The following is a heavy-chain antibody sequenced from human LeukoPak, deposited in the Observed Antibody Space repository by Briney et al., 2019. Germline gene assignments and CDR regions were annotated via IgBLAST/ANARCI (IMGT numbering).Heavy chain of an antibody. CDR2: IYYSGST. D-gene: IGHD6-6*01. J-gene: IGHJ4*02. V-gene: IGHV4-59*01. Sequence: GSLRPSCAASGFTFSNNWMSWVRQAPGKGLEWIGYIYYSGSTNYNPSLKSRVTISVDTSKNQFSLKLSSVTAADTAVYYCARGGSSSTGFDYWGQGTLVTVSS. CDR3: ARGGSSSTGFDY. CDR1: GFTFSNNW.